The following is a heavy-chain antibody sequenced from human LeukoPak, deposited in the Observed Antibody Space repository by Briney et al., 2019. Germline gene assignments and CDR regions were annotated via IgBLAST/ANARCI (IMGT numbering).Heavy chain of an antibody. CDR3: TAAPREPVTWWDY. Sequence: PSETLSLTCTVSGGSISSYYWSWIRQPAGKGLEWIGHIYTNGRTNYNPSLKSRVTMSVDTSKNQFSLKLSSVTAADTAVYYCTAAPREPVTWWDYWGQGTLVTVSS. J-gene: IGHJ4*02. D-gene: IGHD2-15*01. CDR2: IYTNGRT. V-gene: IGHV4-4*07. CDR1: GGSISSYY.